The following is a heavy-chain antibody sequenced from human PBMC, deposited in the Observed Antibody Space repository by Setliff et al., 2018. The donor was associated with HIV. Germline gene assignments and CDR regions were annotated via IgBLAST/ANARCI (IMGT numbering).Heavy chain of an antibody. J-gene: IGHJ4*02. Sequence: LSLTCTVSGYSISSGYYWGWIRQPPGKGLELIGYIYYSESTFHNPSLWSHITTSIYRSKIQLSLKLTSVTAADMGVYYCARGRKKTLAVSGTRYFDFWGQGILVTVSS. V-gene: IGHV4-38-2*02. D-gene: IGHD6-19*01. CDR2: IYYSEST. CDR1: GYSISSGYY. CDR3: ARGRKKTLAVSGTRYFDF.